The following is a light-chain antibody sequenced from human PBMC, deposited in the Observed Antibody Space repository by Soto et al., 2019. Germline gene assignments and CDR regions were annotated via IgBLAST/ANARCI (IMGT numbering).Light chain of an antibody. V-gene: IGKV3-20*01. CDR3: QQYGSSGT. CDR2: GAS. CDR1: QSVSNNY. J-gene: IGKJ1*01. Sequence: EIVLTQSPGTLSLSPGDRATLSFRASQSVSNNYLAWYQQKPGQAPRLLIYGASNRATGIPDRFSGSGSGTDFTLTISRLEPEDFAVYYCQQYGSSGTFGQGTKV.